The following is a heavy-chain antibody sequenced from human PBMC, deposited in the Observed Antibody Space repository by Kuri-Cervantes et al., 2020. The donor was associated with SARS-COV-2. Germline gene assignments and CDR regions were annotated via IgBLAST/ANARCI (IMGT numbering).Heavy chain of an antibody. J-gene: IGHJ4*02. CDR3: ARDSAPHYGSGSFVS. CDR1: GGSISSSNW. Sequence: TLSLTCAVSGGSISSSNWWRWVRQPPGKGLEYIGHVHYSGSTSYNPSLKSRVTISVDTFKNQFFLKMSSMTAADTAVYCCARDSAPHYGSGSFVSWGQGTLVTVSS. V-gene: IGHV4-4*01. D-gene: IGHD3-10*01. CDR2: VHYSGST.